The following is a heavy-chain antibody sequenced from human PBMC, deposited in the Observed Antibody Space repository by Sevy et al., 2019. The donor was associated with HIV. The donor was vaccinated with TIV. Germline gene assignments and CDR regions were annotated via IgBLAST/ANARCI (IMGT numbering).Heavy chain of an antibody. V-gene: IGHV3-21*01. D-gene: IGHD2-2*01. CDR3: ARDLRCSSTSCYGSYYYYYGMDV. J-gene: IGHJ6*02. CDR1: GFTFSSYS. Sequence: GGSLRLSCAASGFTFSSYSMNWVRQAPGKGLEWVSSISSSSSYIYYADSVKGRFTISRDNAKNSLYLQMNSLRAEDTAVYYCARDLRCSSTSCYGSYYYYYGMDVWGQGTMVTVSS. CDR2: ISSSSSYI.